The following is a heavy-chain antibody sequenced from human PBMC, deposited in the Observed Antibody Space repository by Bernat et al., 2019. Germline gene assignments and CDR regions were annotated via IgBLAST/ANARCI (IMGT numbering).Heavy chain of an antibody. Sequence: QVQLQESGPGLVKPSETLSLTCAVSGYSISSGYYWGWIRQPPGKGLEWIGSIYTSGSTNYNPSLKSRVTISVDTSKNQFSLKLSSVTAADTAVYYCARDRAMYYYDSSGYSNDAFDIWGQGTMVTVPS. CDR1: GYSISSGYY. V-gene: IGHV4-38-2*02. CDR3: ARDRAMYYYDSSGYSNDAFDI. CDR2: IYTSGST. D-gene: IGHD3-22*01. J-gene: IGHJ3*02.